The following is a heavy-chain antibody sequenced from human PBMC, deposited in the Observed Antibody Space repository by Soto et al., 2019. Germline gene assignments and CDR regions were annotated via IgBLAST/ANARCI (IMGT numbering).Heavy chain of an antibody. J-gene: IGHJ5*02. Sequence: QVQLVESGGGLVKPGGSLRLSCAASGFTFSDYYMSWIRQAPGKGLEWVSYISSSSSYTNYADSVKGRFTISRDNAKNSLYLQMNSLRAEDTAVYYCASVSRSSSWSTELIEYNWFDPWGQGTLVTVSS. CDR2: ISSSSSYT. CDR1: GFTFSDYY. V-gene: IGHV3-11*05. CDR3: ASVSRSSSWSTELIEYNWFDP. D-gene: IGHD6-13*01.